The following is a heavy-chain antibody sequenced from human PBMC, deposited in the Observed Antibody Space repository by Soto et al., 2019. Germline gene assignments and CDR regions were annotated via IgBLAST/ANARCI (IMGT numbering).Heavy chain of an antibody. D-gene: IGHD2-2*01. Sequence: SETQSHTSAFSGGSISSGGYSWSWIRQPPGKGLEWIGYIYHSGSTYYNPSLKSRVTISVDRSKNQFSLKLSSVTAADTAVYYCARVPDRWGQGTLVTVSS. V-gene: IGHV4-30-2*01. CDR3: ARVPDR. J-gene: IGHJ5*02. CDR1: GGSISSGGYS. CDR2: IYHSGST.